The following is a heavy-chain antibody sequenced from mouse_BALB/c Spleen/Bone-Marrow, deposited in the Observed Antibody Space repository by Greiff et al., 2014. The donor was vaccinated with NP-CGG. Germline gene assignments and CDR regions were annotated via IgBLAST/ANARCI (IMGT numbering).Heavy chain of an antibody. D-gene: IGHD2-1*01. CDR1: GFTFTDYY. J-gene: IGHJ1*01. V-gene: IGHV7-3*02. CDR3: AGDKNYGSYWYFDV. Sequence: VQLKQSGGGLVQPGGSLRLSCATSGFTFTDYYMSWVRQPPGKALEWLGFIRNKANGYTTEYSASVKGRFTISRDNSQSILYLQMNTLRAEVSATYYCAGDKNYGSYWYFDVWGAGTTVTVSS. CDR2: IRNKANGYTT.